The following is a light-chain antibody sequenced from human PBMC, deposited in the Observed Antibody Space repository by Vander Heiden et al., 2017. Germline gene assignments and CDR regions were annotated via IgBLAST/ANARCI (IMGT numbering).Light chain of an antibody. CDR1: SSNIGSNT. CDR3: AAWDDSLNGPV. Sequence: QSELTQPPSASGPPGQRVTISCSGSSSNIGSNTVNWYQQLPGTAPKLLIYSNNQRPSGVPDRFSGSKSGTSASLAISGLQSEDEADYYCAAWDDSLNGPVFGGGTKLTVL. CDR2: SNN. V-gene: IGLV1-44*01. J-gene: IGLJ2*01.